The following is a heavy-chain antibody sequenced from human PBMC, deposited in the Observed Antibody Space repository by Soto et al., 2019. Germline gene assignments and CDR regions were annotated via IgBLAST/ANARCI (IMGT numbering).Heavy chain of an antibody. CDR1: GFTFSSYA. CDR3: AKSGQSSWANMDV. V-gene: IGHV3-30-3*02. CDR2: ISYDGSNK. D-gene: IGHD2-2*01. Sequence: GGSLRLSCAASGFTFSSYAMHWVRQAPGKGLEWVAVISYDGSNKYYADSVKGRFTISRDNSKNTLSLQMNSLRVEDTAVYYCAKSGQSSWANMDVWGQGTTVTVSS. J-gene: IGHJ6*02.